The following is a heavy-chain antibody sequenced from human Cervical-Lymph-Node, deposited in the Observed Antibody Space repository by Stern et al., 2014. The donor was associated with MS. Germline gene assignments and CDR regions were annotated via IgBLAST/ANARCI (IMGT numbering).Heavy chain of an antibody. Sequence: EVQLVQSGGGLVKPGLSLRLSCSSSGFTFGDYGLTWIRQAPGKRLEWVGFIKSKSSGGTTEYAASVRGRFAISRDDSKKIAYLQMNSLKSEDTAMYFCSRVRGFDVWGSGTMVTVSA. V-gene: IGHV3-49*05. J-gene: IGHJ3*01. CDR1: GFTFGDYG. CDR2: IKSKSSGGTT. CDR3: SRVRGFDV.